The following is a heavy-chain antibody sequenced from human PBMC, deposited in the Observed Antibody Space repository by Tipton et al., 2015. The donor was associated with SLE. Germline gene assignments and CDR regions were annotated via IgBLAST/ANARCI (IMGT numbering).Heavy chain of an antibody. Sequence: TLSLTCTVSGGTISSSNNYWDWIRQPPGKGLEWIGTIYYSGRTDYNPSLKSRVTMSVDTSMNQFSLKLSSVTAADTAVDYCARRRFQSASDYWGQGTLVSVSS. D-gene: IGHD2-21*01. CDR1: GGTISSSNNY. J-gene: IGHJ4*02. CDR2: IYYSGRT. V-gene: IGHV4-39*07. CDR3: ARRRFQSASDY.